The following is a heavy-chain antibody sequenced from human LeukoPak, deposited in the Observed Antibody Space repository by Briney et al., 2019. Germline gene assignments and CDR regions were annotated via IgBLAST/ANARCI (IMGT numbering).Heavy chain of an antibody. CDR2: ISSSSSYI. D-gene: IGHD4-17*01. V-gene: IGHV3-21*01. Sequence: GGSLRLSCAASGFTFSSYSMNWVRQAPGKGLEWVSSISSSSSYIYYADSVKGRFTISRDNAKNSLYLQMNSLRAEDTAVYYCARDQGHGDYVDAFDIWGQGTMVTVSS. J-gene: IGHJ3*02. CDR1: GFTFSSYS. CDR3: ARDQGHGDYVDAFDI.